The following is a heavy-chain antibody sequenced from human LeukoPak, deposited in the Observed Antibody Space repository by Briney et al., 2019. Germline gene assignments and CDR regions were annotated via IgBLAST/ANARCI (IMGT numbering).Heavy chain of an antibody. Sequence: PGGSLRLSCAASGFTFSSYAMSWVRQAPGKGLEWVSAISGSGGSTYYADSVKGRFTISRDNSKNTLYLQMNSLRAEDTAVYYCAKSLRGNIVVVVAATFYYWGQGTLVTVSS. CDR1: GFTFSSYA. CDR3: AKSLRGNIVVVVAATFYY. V-gene: IGHV3-23*01. J-gene: IGHJ4*02. CDR2: ISGSGGST. D-gene: IGHD2-15*01.